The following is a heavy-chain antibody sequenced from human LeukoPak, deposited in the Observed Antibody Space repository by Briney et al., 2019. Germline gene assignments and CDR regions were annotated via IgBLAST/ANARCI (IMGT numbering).Heavy chain of an antibody. J-gene: IGHJ4*02. Sequence: ASVKVSCKASGYTFTSYDINWVRQATGQGLEWIGWMNPNSGNTGYAQKFQGRVTMTRNTSISTAYMELSSLRSEDTAVYYCARVSGRYGSGSRHFDYWGQGTLVTVSS. CDR3: ARVSGRYGSGSRHFDY. CDR2: MNPNSGNT. V-gene: IGHV1-8*01. D-gene: IGHD3-10*01. CDR1: GYTFTSYD.